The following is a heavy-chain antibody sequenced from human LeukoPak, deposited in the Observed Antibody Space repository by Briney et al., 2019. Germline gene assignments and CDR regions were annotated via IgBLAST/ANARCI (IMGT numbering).Heavy chain of an antibody. CDR1: GYXFTSYY. D-gene: IGHD3-22*01. CDR2: INPSGGST. Sequence: ASVTVSCKASGYXFTSYYLYWVRQAPEQGLEWKGAINPSGGSTTSAQKFQGRVTMTRDTSMSTVYMGLRSLRSEDTAVYYCARGPGPADDGGGYCFDYWGQGTLVTVSS. J-gene: IGHJ4*02. V-gene: IGHV1-46*01. CDR3: ARGPGPADDGGGYCFDY.